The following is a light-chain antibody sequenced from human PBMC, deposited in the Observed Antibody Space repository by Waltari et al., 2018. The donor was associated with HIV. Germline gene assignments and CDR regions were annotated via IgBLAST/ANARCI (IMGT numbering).Light chain of an antibody. V-gene: IGLV1-44*01. CDR1: RSNIGSNN. CDR3: SAWDDNVNAL. Sequence: QSVLRQPPSASGTPGQRVTISCSGSRSNIGSNNVNWDQQLPGKAPNLLTYSNNRRPSGVPDRFSGSKSGTSASLAISGLQSEDEADYYCSAWDDNVNALFGGGTKLTVL. J-gene: IGLJ2*01. CDR2: SNN.